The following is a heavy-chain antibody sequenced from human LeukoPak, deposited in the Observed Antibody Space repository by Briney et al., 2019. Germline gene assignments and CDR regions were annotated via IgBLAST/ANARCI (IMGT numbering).Heavy chain of an antibody. Sequence: PGGSLRLSCAASGFTFSNYEMNWVRQAPGKGLEWISYISVSGTTTYYADSVKGRFTISRDNSKNTLYLQMNSLRAEDTAVYYCAKGSGWEVSYYYYYMDVWGKGTTVTISS. D-gene: IGHD1-26*01. CDR2: ISVSGTTT. CDR3: AKGSGWEVSYYYYYMDV. V-gene: IGHV3-48*03. CDR1: GFTFSNYE. J-gene: IGHJ6*03.